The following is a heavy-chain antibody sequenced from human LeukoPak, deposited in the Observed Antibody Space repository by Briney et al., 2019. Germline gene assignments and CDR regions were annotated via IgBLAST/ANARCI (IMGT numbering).Heavy chain of an antibody. J-gene: IGHJ4*02. Sequence: GGSLRLSCAASGFTFDDYAMHWVRQAPGKGLEWVSSISWNSGSIGYADSVKGRFTISRDNAKNSLYLQMNSLRAEDTALYYCAKDTLSGSYRYDYFDYWGQGTLVTVSP. CDR3: AKDTLSGSYRYDYFDY. V-gene: IGHV3-9*01. CDR2: ISWNSGSI. CDR1: GFTFDDYA. D-gene: IGHD3-16*02.